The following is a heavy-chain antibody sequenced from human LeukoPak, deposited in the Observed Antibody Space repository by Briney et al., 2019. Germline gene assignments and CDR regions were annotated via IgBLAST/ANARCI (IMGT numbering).Heavy chain of an antibody. Sequence: ASVKVSCKASGYNFSDFAVHWVRQAPGQGLEWVGWINAANADTEYSKKFQGRVTIAWDTSASTAYMELSSLRSEDTAVYFCARGGITDWAYFDFWGQGTLVTVSS. CDR1: GYNFSDFA. CDR3: ARGGITDWAYFDF. CDR2: INAANADT. V-gene: IGHV1-3*01. J-gene: IGHJ4*02. D-gene: IGHD3-9*01.